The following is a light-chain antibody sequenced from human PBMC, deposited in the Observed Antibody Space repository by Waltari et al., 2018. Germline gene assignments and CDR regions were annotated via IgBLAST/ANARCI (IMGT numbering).Light chain of an antibody. CDR2: KVS. V-gene: IGKV2-30*01. Sequence: DVVMTQSPLSLPVTLGQPASISCRSSQSLVCSDGNTYLSWFQQRPGQSPRRLIYKVSNRDPGVPDRFSGSGSGTDFTLKISRVEAEDVGVYYCMQGSHWPPWTFGQGTKVEIK. CDR1: QSLVCSDGNTY. CDR3: MQGSHWPPWT. J-gene: IGKJ1*01.